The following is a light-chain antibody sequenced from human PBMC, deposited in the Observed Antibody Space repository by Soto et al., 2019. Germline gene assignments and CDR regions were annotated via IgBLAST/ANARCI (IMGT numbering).Light chain of an antibody. V-gene: IGLV1-40*01. Sequence: QSVLTQPPSVSGAPGQRVTIYCTGSSSNIGAGYDVHWYQQLPGTAPKLLIYGNSTRPSGVPDRFSGSKSGTSASLAITGLQAEDEADYYCQSYDSSLSGSRGVFGGGTKLTVL. CDR1: SSNIGAGYD. J-gene: IGLJ2*01. CDR2: GNS. CDR3: QSYDSSLSGSRGV.